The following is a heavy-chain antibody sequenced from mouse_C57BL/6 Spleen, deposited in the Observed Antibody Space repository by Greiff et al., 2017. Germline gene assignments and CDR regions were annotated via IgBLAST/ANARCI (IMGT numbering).Heavy chain of an antibody. Sequence: EVQGVESGGGLVQPKGSLKLSCAASGFSFNTYAMNWVRQAPGKGLEWVARIRSKSNNYATSYADSVKDRFTISRDDSESMLYLQMNNLKTEDTAMYYCVRHENDCGYAMDYWGQGTSVTVSS. CDR2: IRSKSNNYAT. D-gene: IGHD2-4*01. J-gene: IGHJ4*01. V-gene: IGHV10-1*01. CDR3: VRHENDCGYAMDY. CDR1: GFSFNTYA.